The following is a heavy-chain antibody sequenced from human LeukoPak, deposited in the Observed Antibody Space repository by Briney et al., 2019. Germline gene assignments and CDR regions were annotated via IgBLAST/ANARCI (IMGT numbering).Heavy chain of an antibody. CDR1: GFIFSNYG. Sequence: GGSLRLSCAASGFIFSNYGMHWVRQAPGKGLEWVSYISSSGSTIYYADSVKGRFTISRDNAKNSLYLQMNSLRAEDTAVYYCAELGITMIGGVWGKGTTVTISS. V-gene: IGHV3-48*04. CDR3: AELGITMIGGV. CDR2: ISSSGSTI. J-gene: IGHJ6*04. D-gene: IGHD3-10*02.